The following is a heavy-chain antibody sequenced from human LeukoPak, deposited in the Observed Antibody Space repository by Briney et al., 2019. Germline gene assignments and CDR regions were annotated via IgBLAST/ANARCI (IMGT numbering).Heavy chain of an antibody. CDR1: GFTFSSYA. CDR2: ISGTGGRT. CDR3: AKDMEGSVADYFDY. D-gene: IGHD3-10*01. V-gene: IGHV3-23*01. J-gene: IGHJ4*02. Sequence: GGSLRLSCAASGFTFSSYAMSWVRQAPGKGLEWVSAISGTGGRTYYADSVKGRFTISRDNSKNTLYLQMNSLRADDTAVYYCAKDMEGSVADYFDYWGQGTLVTVSS.